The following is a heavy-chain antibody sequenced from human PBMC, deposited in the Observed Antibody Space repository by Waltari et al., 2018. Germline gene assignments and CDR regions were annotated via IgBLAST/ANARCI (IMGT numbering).Heavy chain of an antibody. CDR2: INQDGSDK. J-gene: IGHJ4*02. Sequence: EVQLVESGGGLVQPGGSLRLSCAASGFTFSSFWMSWVRQAPGKGLEGGANINQDGSDKWYVDSVKGRFTISRDNVKNSLYLQMNSLRAEDTAIYFCARLGSGYYWGQGTLVTVSS. CDR3: ARLGSGYY. CDR1: GFTFSSFW. V-gene: IGHV3-7*01. D-gene: IGHD3-22*01.